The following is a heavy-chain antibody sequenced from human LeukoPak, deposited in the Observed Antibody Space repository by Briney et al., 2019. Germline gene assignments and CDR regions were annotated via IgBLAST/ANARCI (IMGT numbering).Heavy chain of an antibody. V-gene: IGHV3-23*01. Sequence: GGSLRLSCAASGFTFSNYGMSWVRQAPGKGLEWVSAISGSVGSTYYADSVKGRFTISRDNSKNTLYLQMNSLRAEDTAVYYCARGGKRAVAGTRSPQYFQHWGQGTLVTVSS. CDR3: ARGGKRAVAGTRSPQYFQH. J-gene: IGHJ1*01. CDR1: GFTFSNYG. D-gene: IGHD6-19*01. CDR2: ISGSVGST.